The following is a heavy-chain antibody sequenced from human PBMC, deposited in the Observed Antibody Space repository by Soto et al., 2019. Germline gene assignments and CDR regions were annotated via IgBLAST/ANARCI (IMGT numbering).Heavy chain of an antibody. J-gene: IGHJ5*02. V-gene: IGHV1-69*02. CDR3: ARAGLAYCGGDCYSWFDP. Sequence: QVQLVQSGAEVKKPGSSVKVSCKASGGTFSSHTISWVRQAPGQGLEWMGRIIPILGIANYAQKFQGRVTITADKSTSTAYMELSSLRSEDTAVYYCARAGLAYCGGDCYSWFDPWGQGTLVTVSS. CDR2: IIPILGIA. CDR1: GGTFSSHT. D-gene: IGHD2-21*02.